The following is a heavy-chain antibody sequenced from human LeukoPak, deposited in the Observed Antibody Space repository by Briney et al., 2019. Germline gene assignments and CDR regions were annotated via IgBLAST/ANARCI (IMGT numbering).Heavy chain of an antibody. J-gene: IGHJ5*02. Sequence: PSETLSLTCSVSRGSISGYYGRWIRQPPGKGLEWIGYIHYSGSTNYNLSLKSRATISVDTSKNQFSLKLSSVTAADTAGYYCARLLYYGSGSYYDWFDPCGQGTLVTVSP. D-gene: IGHD3-10*01. V-gene: IGHV4-59*08. CDR3: ARLLYYGSGSYYDWFDP. CDR1: RGSISGYY. CDR2: IHYSGST.